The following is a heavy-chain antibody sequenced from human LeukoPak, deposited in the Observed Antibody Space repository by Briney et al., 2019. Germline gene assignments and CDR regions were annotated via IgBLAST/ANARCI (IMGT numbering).Heavy chain of an antibody. D-gene: IGHD3-10*01. V-gene: IGHV4-39*07. CDR3: ARGSKGSGSYYRGSTRGHFDY. J-gene: IGHJ4*02. Sequence: SETLSLTCTVSGGSITSGTYYWGWIRQPPGKGLEWIGSIYYSVSTYYNPSLKSRVTISVDTSKNQFSLKLSSVTAADTAVYYCARGSKGSGSYYRGSTRGHFDYWGQGTLVTVSS. CDR2: IYYSVST. CDR1: GGSITSGTYY.